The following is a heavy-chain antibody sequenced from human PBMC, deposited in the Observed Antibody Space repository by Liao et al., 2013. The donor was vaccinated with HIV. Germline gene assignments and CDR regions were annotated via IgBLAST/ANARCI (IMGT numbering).Heavy chain of an antibody. V-gene: IGHV4-39*07. CDR3: AVGDSWYNGWVY. CDR2: MYYSGST. CDR1: GGSIRSSSYY. Sequence: QVQLQESGPRLVKPSETLSLTCTVSGGSIRSSSYYWGWIRQPPGKGLEWIGSMYYSGSTFYNPSLQSRVTISPDTSKNQFSLKLTTVTAADTAVYYCAVGDSWYNGWVYWGQGTQVTVSS. J-gene: IGHJ4*02. D-gene: IGHD6-13*01.